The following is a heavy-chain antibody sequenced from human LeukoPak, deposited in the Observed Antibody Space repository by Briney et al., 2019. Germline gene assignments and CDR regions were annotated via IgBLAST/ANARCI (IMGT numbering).Heavy chain of an antibody. CDR3: ARDDSDSSGYFDY. J-gene: IGHJ4*02. CDR1: GGSISSGGYY. CDR2: IYYSGST. D-gene: IGHD3-22*01. Sequence: SETLSLTCTVSGGSISSGGYYWSWLRQHPGTGLEWIGYIYYSGSTYYNPSLKSRVTISVDTSKNQFSLKLSSVTAADTAVYYCARDDSDSSGYFDYWGQGTLVTVSS. V-gene: IGHV4-31*03.